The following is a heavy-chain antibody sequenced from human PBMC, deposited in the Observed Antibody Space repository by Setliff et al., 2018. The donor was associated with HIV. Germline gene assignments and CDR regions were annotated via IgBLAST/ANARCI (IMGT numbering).Heavy chain of an antibody. V-gene: IGHV3-53*01. J-gene: IGHJ6*03. CDR3: VRDLPPDYWGQGTLVTVSSGKGHYYSWFYYFYYMDV. CDR2: VYSAGNT. Sequence: PGGSLRLSCAASGFTVSSTYMSWVRQSPVRGLEWVSVVYSAGNTYYADSVKGRFTVSRDESENTMYLQMRSLRAEDTAVYYCVRDLPPDYWGQGTLVTVSSGKGHYYSWFYYFYYMDVWAKGTTVTVSS. D-gene: IGHD3-10*01. CDR1: GFTVSSTY.